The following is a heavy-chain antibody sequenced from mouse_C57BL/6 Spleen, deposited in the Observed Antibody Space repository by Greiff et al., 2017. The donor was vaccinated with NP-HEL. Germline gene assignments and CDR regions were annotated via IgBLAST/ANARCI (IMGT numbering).Heavy chain of an antibody. Sequence: QVQLQQSGAELVRPGASVKLSCKASGYTFTDYYINWVKQRPGQGLEWIARIYPGSGNTYYNEKFKGKATLTAEKSSSTAYMQLSSLTSEDSAVYFCARGEVYDGYIDYWGQGTTLTVSS. CDR3: ARGEVYDGYIDY. V-gene: IGHV1-76*01. J-gene: IGHJ2*01. CDR2: IYPGSGNT. CDR1: GYTFTDYY. D-gene: IGHD2-3*01.